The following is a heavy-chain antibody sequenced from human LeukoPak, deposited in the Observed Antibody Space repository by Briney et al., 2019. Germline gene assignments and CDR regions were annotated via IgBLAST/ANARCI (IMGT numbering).Heavy chain of an antibody. CDR3: AKEQRLYSSSPFDY. CDR1: GFTFSSYA. D-gene: IGHD6-13*01. Sequence: PGGSLRLSRAASGFTFSSYAMSWVRQAPGKGLEWVSAISSNGGNTYYADSVKGRFTISRDNSKNTLYVQMNSLRAEDTAVYYCAKEQRLYSSSPFDYWGQGTLVTVSS. CDR2: ISSNGGNT. J-gene: IGHJ4*02. V-gene: IGHV3-23*01.